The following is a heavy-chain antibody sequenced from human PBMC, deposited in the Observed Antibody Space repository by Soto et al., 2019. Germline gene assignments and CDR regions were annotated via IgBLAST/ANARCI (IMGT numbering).Heavy chain of an antibody. CDR1: GYPFTSHD. V-gene: IGHV1-8*01. J-gene: IGHJ5*02. Sequence: QVQLVQSGAEVKKPGASVKVSCKASGYPFTSHDINWMRQATGQGLEWMGWMNPNSGHTNYAQKCQRRVTLTRDTSISTAYMELTSLRSEDTAIYYCASDMSTTWGQGTLVTVSS. CDR3: ASDMSTT. CDR2: MNPNSGHT. D-gene: IGHD2-2*01.